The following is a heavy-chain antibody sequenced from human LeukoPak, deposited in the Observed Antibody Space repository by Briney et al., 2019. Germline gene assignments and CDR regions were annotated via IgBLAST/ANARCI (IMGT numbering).Heavy chain of an antibody. V-gene: IGHV5-51*01. CDR1: GYIFSMYW. J-gene: IGHJ4*02. D-gene: IGHD2-2*01. Sequence: GESLKISCKASGYIFSMYWIGWVRQMPGKGLEWMGIIYPDDSDIRYSPSFQGQVTISADRSTSTAYLQWGTLKASDTAMYYCARHTIQDCRSSSCFNVMLFDHWGQGSQVTVSS. CDR2: IYPDDSDI. CDR3: ARHTIQDCRSSSCFNVMLFDH.